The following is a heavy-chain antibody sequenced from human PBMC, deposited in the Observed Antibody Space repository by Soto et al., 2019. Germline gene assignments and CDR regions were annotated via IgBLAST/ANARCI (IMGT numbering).Heavy chain of an antibody. J-gene: IGHJ6*02. CDR3: VKGYWKGDV. Sequence: EVQLLESGGGLVQPGGSLRLSCAASGFTFSTYAMNWVRQAPGNGLEWVSAISGSGGSIHYADSVKGRFTISRDNSKNTLYLQMNSLNDEDTAVYHCVKGYWKGDVWGQGTTVTVSS. D-gene: IGHD1-1*01. CDR1: GFTFSTYA. CDR2: ISGSGGSI. V-gene: IGHV3-23*01.